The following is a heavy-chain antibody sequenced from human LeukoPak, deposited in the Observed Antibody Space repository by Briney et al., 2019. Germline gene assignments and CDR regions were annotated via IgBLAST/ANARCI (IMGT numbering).Heavy chain of an antibody. CDR3: ARGLGLRGELLNNWFDP. J-gene: IGHJ5*02. D-gene: IGHD1-26*01. V-gene: IGHV4-4*07. Sequence: SETPSLTCTVSGGSISSYYWSWIRQPAGKGLEWIGRIYTSGSTNYNPSLKSRVTMSVDTSKNQFSLKLSSVTAADTAVYYCARGLGLRGELLNNWFDPWGQGTLVTVSS. CDR1: GGSISSYY. CDR2: IYTSGST.